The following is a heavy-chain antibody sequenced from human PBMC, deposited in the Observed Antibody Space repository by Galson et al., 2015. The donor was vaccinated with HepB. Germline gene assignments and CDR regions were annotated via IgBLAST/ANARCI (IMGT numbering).Heavy chain of an antibody. CDR2: INSDGSST. CDR1: GFTFSSYW. Sequence: SLRLSCAASGFTFSSYWMHWVRQAPGKGLVWVSRINSDGSSTSYADSVKGRFTISRDNAKNTLYLQMNSLRAEDTAVYYCARGLRDYYDSSGYWAFDIWGQGTMVTVSS. D-gene: IGHD3-22*01. J-gene: IGHJ3*02. CDR3: ARGLRDYYDSSGYWAFDI. V-gene: IGHV3-74*01.